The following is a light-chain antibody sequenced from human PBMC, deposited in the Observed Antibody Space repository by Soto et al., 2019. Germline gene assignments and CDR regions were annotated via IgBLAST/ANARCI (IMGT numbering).Light chain of an antibody. CDR2: GVF. V-gene: IGKV3-20*01. Sequence: EIVLTQSPDTLSLSPGETATLSCRASQNGFDKYLAWYQQRSGQPPRLLIYGVFIRANGIPDRFSGSGSGTDFTLTISKLEPEDFAVYYCQQYNIWPPEVTFGPGTKVDIK. J-gene: IGKJ3*01. CDR3: QQYNIWPPEVT. CDR1: QNGFDKY.